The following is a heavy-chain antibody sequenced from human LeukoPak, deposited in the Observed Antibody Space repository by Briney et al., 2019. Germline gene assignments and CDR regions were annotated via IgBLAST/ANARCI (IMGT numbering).Heavy chain of an antibody. Sequence: GASVKVSCKASGYTFTGYYMHWVRQAPGQGLEWMEWINPNSGGTNYAQKFQGRVTMTRDTSISTAYMELSRLRSDDTAVYYCAQDYVTVTKFFPDAFDIWGQGTMVTVSS. J-gene: IGHJ3*02. CDR3: AQDYVTVTKFFPDAFDI. V-gene: IGHV1-2*02. CDR2: INPNSGGT. D-gene: IGHD4-17*01. CDR1: GYTFTGYY.